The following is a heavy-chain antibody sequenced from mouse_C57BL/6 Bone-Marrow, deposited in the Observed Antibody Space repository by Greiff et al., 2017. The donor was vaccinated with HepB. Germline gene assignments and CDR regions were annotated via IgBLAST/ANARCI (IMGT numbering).Heavy chain of an antibody. CDR3: ARQAIYYGYDGPWFAY. CDR1: GYTLTSYD. D-gene: IGHD2-2*01. V-gene: IGHV1-85*01. J-gene: IGHJ3*01. CDR2: IYPRDGST. Sequence: QVQLQQSGPELVKPGASVKLSCKASGYTLTSYDINWVKQRPGQGLEWIGWIYPRDGSTKYNEKFKGKATLTVDTSSSTAYMELHSLTSEDSAVYFCARQAIYYGYDGPWFAYWGQGTLVTVSA.